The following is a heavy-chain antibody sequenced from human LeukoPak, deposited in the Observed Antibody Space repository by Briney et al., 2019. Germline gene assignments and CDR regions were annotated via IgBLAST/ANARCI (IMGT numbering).Heavy chain of an antibody. CDR1: GGSISSYY. J-gene: IGHJ4*02. CDR2: IYYSGST. D-gene: IGHD6-19*01. CDR3: ASSRAVAGTTKFDY. Sequence: SETLSLTCTVSGGSISSYYWSWIRQPPGKGLEWVGYIYYSGSTNYNPPLKSRVTISVDTSKNQFSLKLSSVTAADTAVYYCASSRAVAGTTKFDYWGQGTLVTLSS. V-gene: IGHV4-59*01.